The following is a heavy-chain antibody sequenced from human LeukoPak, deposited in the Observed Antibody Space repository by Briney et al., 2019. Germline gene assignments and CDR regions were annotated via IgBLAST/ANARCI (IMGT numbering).Heavy chain of an antibody. CDR2: INPNSGGT. CDR1: GYTFTGYY. Sequence: ASVKVSCKASGYTFTGYYMHWVRQAPGQGLEWMGWINPNSGGTNYAQKFQGRVTMTRDTSISTAYMELSRLRSDDTAVYYCATIVATYDYYYYGMDVWGQGTTVTVSS. D-gene: IGHD5-12*01. J-gene: IGHJ6*02. V-gene: IGHV1-2*02. CDR3: ATIVATYDYYYYGMDV.